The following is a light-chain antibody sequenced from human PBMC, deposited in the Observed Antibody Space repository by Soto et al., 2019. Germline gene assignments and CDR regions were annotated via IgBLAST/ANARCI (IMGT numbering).Light chain of an antibody. Sequence: QSALTQPASVSGSPGQSITISCTGTSSDVGGYNYVSWYQQHPGEAPKLMIYDVSNRPSGVSNRFSGSKSGNTASLTISGLQAEDEADYYCSSYTSSSTFYVFGTGTKVTVL. J-gene: IGLJ1*01. V-gene: IGLV2-14*01. CDR2: DVS. CDR3: SSYTSSSTFYV. CDR1: SSDVGGYNY.